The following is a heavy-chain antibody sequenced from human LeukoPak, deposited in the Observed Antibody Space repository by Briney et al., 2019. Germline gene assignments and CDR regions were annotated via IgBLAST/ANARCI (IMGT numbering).Heavy chain of an antibody. CDR3: AKGGYYERPWYFDY. Sequence: GRSLRLSCAASGFTFSHYATHWVRQAPGKGLEWVAVISFDGTNKFYADCVKGRFTISGDNSKNALYLQMNSLRAEDTAVYYCAKGGYYERPWYFDYWGQGTLVTVSS. CDR1: GFTFSHYA. D-gene: IGHD3-22*01. V-gene: IGHV3-30*18. CDR2: ISFDGTNK. J-gene: IGHJ4*02.